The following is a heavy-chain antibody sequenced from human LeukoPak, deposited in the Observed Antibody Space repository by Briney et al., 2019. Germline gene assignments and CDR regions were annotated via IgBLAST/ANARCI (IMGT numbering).Heavy chain of an antibody. Sequence: PGGSLRLSCAASGITFNAIHWVRQAPGKGLEWVALTWYDGRNKYYADSVKGRSTISIDNSKNMVYLHMNSLRADDTAVYYCARELFGSGSCLDYWGQGTLVTVSS. CDR1: GITFNA. J-gene: IGHJ4*02. CDR3: ARELFGSGSCLDY. CDR2: TWYDGRNK. D-gene: IGHD3-10*01. V-gene: IGHV3-33*01.